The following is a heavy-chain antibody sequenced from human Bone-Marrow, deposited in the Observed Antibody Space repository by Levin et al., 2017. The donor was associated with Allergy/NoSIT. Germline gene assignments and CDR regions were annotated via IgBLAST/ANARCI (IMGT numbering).Heavy chain of an antibody. Sequence: SGPTLVKPTQTLTLTCTFSGFSLSTSGVNVGWIRQPPGKALEWLALIYWDDNNRYSPSLRSRLTITKDTSKNQVVLTMTNMAPVDTATYYCAHRGSAGSGFDYWGQGTLVTVSS. J-gene: IGHJ4*02. D-gene: IGHD6-19*01. CDR1: GFSLSTSGVN. CDR3: AHRGSAGSGFDY. V-gene: IGHV2-5*02. CDR2: IYWDDNN.